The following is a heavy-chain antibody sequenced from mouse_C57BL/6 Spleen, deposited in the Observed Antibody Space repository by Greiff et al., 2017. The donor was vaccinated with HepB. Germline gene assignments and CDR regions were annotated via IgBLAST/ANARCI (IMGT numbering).Heavy chain of an antibody. Sequence: EVKLVESGGGLVQPGGSLSLSCAASGFTFTDYYMSWVRQPPGKALEWLGFIRNKANGYTTEYSASVKGRFTISRDNSQSILYLQMNALRAEDSATYYCARSLYYYGSSFDYWGQGTTLTVSS. J-gene: IGHJ2*01. D-gene: IGHD1-1*01. CDR3: ARSLYYYGSSFDY. CDR2: IRNKANGYTT. CDR1: GFTFTDYY. V-gene: IGHV7-3*01.